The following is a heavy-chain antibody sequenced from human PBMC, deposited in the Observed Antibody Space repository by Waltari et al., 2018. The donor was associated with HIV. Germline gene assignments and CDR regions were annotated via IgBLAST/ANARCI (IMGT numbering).Heavy chain of an antibody. CDR1: GGSSSCYNW. CDR2: IYHSGGT. V-gene: IGHV4-4*02. Sequence: QVQLQESGPGVVRPSETLSLTCGVSGGSSSCYNWWSWVRQPPDRGLEWIGEIYHSGGTNYNSSLNSRVTISVDKSKNRFSLELRSVTAADTAVYYCARAVPGDFGSSRFDPWGQGTLVTVSS. D-gene: IGHD4-17*01. J-gene: IGHJ5*02. CDR3: ARAVPGDFGSSRFDP.